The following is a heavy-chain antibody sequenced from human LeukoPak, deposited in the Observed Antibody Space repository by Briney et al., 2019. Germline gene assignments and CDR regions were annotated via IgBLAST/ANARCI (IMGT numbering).Heavy chain of an antibody. Sequence: GGSLRLSCAASGFTFTSYWMSWMRQAPGKGLQWVANIKHDGSEQYYVDSVKGRFTISRDNAKNSLFLQMNSLGVEDTAVYYCKSGGAAPGSFDYWSQGALVTVSS. V-gene: IGHV3-7*01. CDR2: IKHDGSEQ. D-gene: IGHD1-26*01. CDR3: KSGGAAPGSFDY. CDR1: GFTFTSYW. J-gene: IGHJ4*02.